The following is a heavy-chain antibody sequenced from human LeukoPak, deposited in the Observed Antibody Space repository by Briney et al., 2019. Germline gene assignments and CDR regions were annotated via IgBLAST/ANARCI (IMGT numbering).Heavy chain of an antibody. V-gene: IGHV4-30-4*01. CDR1: GGSISSGDYY. J-gene: IGHJ4*02. Sequence: PSETLSLTCTVSGGSISSGDYYWSWIHQPPGKGLEWIGYMYYSGSTYYNPSLKSRVTISVDTSKNQFSLKLSSVTAADTAVYYCAKTLPYYDYVWGSSMRGGYFDYWGQGTLVTVSS. D-gene: IGHD3-16*01. CDR2: MYYSGST. CDR3: AKTLPYYDYVWGSSMRGGYFDY.